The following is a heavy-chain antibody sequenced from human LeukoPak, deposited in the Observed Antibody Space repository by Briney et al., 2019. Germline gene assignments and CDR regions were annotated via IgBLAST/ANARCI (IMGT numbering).Heavy chain of an antibody. J-gene: IGHJ4*02. CDR2: IYYSGST. Sequence: SETLSLTCTVSGGSISSYYWSWIRQPPGKGLEWIGYIYYSGSTNYNPSLKSRVTTSVDTSKNQFSLKLSSVTAADTAVYYCARVDYYSNNLDYWGQGTLVTVSS. D-gene: IGHD4-11*01. CDR1: GGSISSYY. V-gene: IGHV4-59*01. CDR3: ARVDYYSNNLDY.